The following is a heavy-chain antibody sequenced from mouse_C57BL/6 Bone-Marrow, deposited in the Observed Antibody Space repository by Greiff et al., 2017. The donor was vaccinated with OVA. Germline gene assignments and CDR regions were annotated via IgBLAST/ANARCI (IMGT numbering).Heavy chain of an antibody. V-gene: IGHV7-1*01. D-gene: IGHD2-3*01. J-gene: IGHJ3*01. Sequence: EVKLVESGGGLVQSGRSLRLSCATSGFTFSDFYMEWVRQAPGKGLEWIAARRNKANDYTTEYSASVKGRFIVSRDTSHSILYLQMNALRAEDTAIYYCARDGGGYYGCAYWGQGTLGTVSA. CDR3: ARDGGGYYGCAY. CDR2: RRNKANDYTT. CDR1: GFTFSDFY.